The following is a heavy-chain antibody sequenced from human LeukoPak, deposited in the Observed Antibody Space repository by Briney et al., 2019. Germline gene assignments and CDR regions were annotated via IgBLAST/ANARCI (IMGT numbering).Heavy chain of an antibody. CDR2: ISGSGGDT. CDR3: AKARGATYGTYYFDY. Sequence: EGSLRLSCAASGFTFSSYAMNWVRQAPGKGLEWVSISGSGGDTYYADSVKGRFTISRDNSKNTLYLQMNSLRAEDTAVYYCAKARGATYGTYYFDYWGQGTLVTVSS. CDR1: GFTFSSYA. J-gene: IGHJ4*02. D-gene: IGHD4/OR15-4a*01. V-gene: IGHV3-23*01.